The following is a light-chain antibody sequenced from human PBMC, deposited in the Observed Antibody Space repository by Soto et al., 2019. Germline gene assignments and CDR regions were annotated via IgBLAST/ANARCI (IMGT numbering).Light chain of an antibody. CDR1: QSVSSD. CDR2: GAS. Sequence: EIVMTQSPATLSVSPGERATLSCRASQSVSSDLAWYQQRPGQAPRLHIYGASTRATAIPARFSGSGSGTEFTLTISSLQSEDFAVYYCQHYNNWPPYTFGQGTQLEIK. J-gene: IGKJ2*01. CDR3: QHYNNWPPYT. V-gene: IGKV3-15*01.